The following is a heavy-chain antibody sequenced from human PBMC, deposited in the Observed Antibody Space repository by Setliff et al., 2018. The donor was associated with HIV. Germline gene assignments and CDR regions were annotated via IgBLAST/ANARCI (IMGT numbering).Heavy chain of an antibody. V-gene: IGHV3-21*06. CDR2: ISSSGDSK. Sequence: GGSLRLSCAASGFNINTYWMGWVRQAPGKGLEWVASISSSGDSKYYVASVKGRFTIARDNAKNSLYLQMNNLRAEDTAVYYCARQFDGIVVHIKALDHWGQGALVTVSS. J-gene: IGHJ4*02. CDR1: GFNINTYW. D-gene: IGHD2-15*01. CDR3: ARQFDGIVVHIKALDH.